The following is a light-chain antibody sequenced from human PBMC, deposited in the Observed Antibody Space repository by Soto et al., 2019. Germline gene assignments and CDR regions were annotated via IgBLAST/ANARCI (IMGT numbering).Light chain of an antibody. CDR2: DDS. Sequence: SYELTQPPSVSVAPGQTARVTCGGNNIGRKSVHWYQQKPGQAPLLVVFDDSARPSGIPERFSGSTSGDTATLTISGVEAGDEADYYCAAWDDRVSGLVFGRGTKLTVL. J-gene: IGLJ2*01. CDR3: AAWDDRVSGLV. CDR1: NIGRKS. V-gene: IGLV3-21*02.